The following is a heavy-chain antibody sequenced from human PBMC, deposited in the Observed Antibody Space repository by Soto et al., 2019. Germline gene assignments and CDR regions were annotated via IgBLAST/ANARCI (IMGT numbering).Heavy chain of an antibody. CDR1: GYTFTNYW. V-gene: IGHV5-51*01. CDR2: IYPGDSDT. CDR3: ERDTGPGAFDI. Sequence: GESLKISCEASGYTFTNYWIGWVRQMPGKGLEWMGIIYPGDSDTRYSPSFQGQVTISADKSISTAYLQWSSLKASDTAMYYCERDTGPGAFDIWGQGKMVPVSS. J-gene: IGHJ3*02.